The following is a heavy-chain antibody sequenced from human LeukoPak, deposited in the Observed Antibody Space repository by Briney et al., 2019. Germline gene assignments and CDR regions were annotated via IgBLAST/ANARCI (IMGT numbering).Heavy chain of an antibody. D-gene: IGHD2/OR15-2a*01. CDR2: NYHTGGT. CDR1: GGSTTTSNW. V-gene: IGHV4-4*01. J-gene: IGHJ6*02. Sequence: PSETLSLTCAVSGGSTTTSNWWSWVPQPPGMGLEWMGENYHTGGTNSNPSPKSPVTISVDKSKNQFSLHLSSVPAADAAVYCCARCGYVEAAMLTSVKYFLAMDVWGQGPTVSVS. CDR3: ARCGYVEAAMLTSVKYFLAMDV.